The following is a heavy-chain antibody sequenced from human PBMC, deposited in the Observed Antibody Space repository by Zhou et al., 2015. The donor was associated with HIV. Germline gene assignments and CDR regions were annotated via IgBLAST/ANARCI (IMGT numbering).Heavy chain of an antibody. J-gene: IGHJ4*02. CDR3: ARRGMTRGGYSGYVLLDGISDY. CDR1: GYTFTGYY. CDR2: INPNSGGT. V-gene: IGHV1-2*02. Sequence: QVQLVQSGAEVKKPGASVKVSCKASGYTFTGYYMHWVRQAPGQGLEWMGWINPNSGGTNYAQKFQGRVTMTRDTSISTAYMELSRLRSDDTAVYYCARRGMTRGGYSGYVLLDGISDYVGPGNPGHR. D-gene: IGHD5-12*01.